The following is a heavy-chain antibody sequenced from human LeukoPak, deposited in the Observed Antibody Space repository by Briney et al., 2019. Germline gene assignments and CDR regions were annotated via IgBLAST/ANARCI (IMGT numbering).Heavy chain of an antibody. D-gene: IGHD2-15*01. Sequence: GGSLRLSCAGSGFTFNNYGIHWVRQAPGKGLEWVSAISATGGTTYYADSVKGRFTISRDNSKNTLYLQMNSLRAEDTAIYYCAKNGDRGAYCSGGSCYPYYYYYIDVWGKGTTVTISS. V-gene: IGHV3-23*01. J-gene: IGHJ6*03. CDR3: AKNGDRGAYCSGGSCYPYYYYYIDV. CDR1: GFTFNNYG. CDR2: ISATGGTT.